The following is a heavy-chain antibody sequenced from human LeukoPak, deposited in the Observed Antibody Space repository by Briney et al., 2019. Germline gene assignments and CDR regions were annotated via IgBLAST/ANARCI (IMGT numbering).Heavy chain of an antibody. D-gene: IGHD3/OR15-3a*01. CDR1: GFTFSSYW. CDR3: ARGTGYYGFDY. V-gene: IGHV3-74*01. CDR2: INSDGSST. J-gene: IGHJ4*02. Sequence: GGSLRLSCAASGFTFSSYWMHWVRQAPGKGLVWVSRINSDGSSTSYADSVKGRFTISRDNAKNTLYLQMNSLRAEDTAVYYCARGTGYYGFDYWGQGTLVTVSS.